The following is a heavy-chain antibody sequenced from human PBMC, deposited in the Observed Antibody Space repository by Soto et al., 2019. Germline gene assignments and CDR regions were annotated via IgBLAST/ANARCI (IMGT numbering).Heavy chain of an antibody. D-gene: IGHD1-1*01. Sequence: GGSLRLSCVTSGFTFGNFWLTWVRQAPGKGLEWVANINEAGSEKHYLDSVKGRFTISRDNAKNSVFLQMNSLRVEDTAGYYCARDRGLDSAWGQGTRVTVAS. CDR1: GFTFGNFW. J-gene: IGHJ5*02. CDR3: ARDRGLDSA. V-gene: IGHV3-7*01. CDR2: INEAGSEK.